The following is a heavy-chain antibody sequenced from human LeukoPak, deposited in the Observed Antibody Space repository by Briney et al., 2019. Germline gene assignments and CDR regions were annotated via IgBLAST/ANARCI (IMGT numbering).Heavy chain of an antibody. CDR3: ARNRMGTPLDY. V-gene: IGHV3-21*01. D-gene: IGHD7-27*01. Sequence: GGSLRLSCAASGFTFSSYSMNWVRQAPGKGLEWVSSISSSSSYIYYADSVKGRFTISRDNAKNSLYLQMNGLRAEDTAVYYCARNRMGTPLDYWGQGTLVTVSS. CDR1: GFTFSSYS. CDR2: ISSSSSYI. J-gene: IGHJ4*02.